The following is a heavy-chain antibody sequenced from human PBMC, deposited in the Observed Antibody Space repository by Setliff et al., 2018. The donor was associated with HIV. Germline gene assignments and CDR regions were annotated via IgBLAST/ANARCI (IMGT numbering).Heavy chain of an antibody. D-gene: IGHD3-3*01. Sequence: GESLKISCKGSGYRFTTYWIGWVRQMPGKGLEWMGIIYPGDSDTRYSPSFQGQVTISADKSISTAYLQWSSLKASDTAMYYCARHPIDYNFWSGSPDYWGQGTRVTVPQ. CDR1: GYRFTTYW. CDR2: IYPGDSDT. CDR3: ARHPIDYNFWSGSPDY. J-gene: IGHJ4*02. V-gene: IGHV5-51*01.